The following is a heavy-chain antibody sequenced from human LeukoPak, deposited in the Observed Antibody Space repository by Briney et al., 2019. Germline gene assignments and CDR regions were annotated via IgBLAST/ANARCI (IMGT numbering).Heavy chain of an antibody. CDR3: AREPKTVAEYQEHY. CDR2: INPNSGAT. D-gene: IGHD6-19*01. J-gene: IGHJ4*02. Sequence: ASVKVSCKASGYTFTGCYMHGVRQAPGQGLEWMGWINPNSGATHYAQKFQGRVTMTRATSISTVYMELSRLRYDDTAVYYCAREPKTVAEYQEHYWGQGTLVTVSS. CDR1: GYTFTGCY. V-gene: IGHV1-2*02.